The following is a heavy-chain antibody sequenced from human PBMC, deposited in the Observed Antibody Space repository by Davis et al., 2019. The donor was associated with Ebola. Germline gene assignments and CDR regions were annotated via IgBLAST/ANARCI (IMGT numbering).Heavy chain of an antibody. V-gene: IGHV3-21*01. CDR1: GFIFSSYV. CDR2: LGTSADT. CDR3: ARHDDY. J-gene: IGHJ4*02. Sequence: GGSLRLSCAASGFIFSSYVMSWVRQAPGKGLEWVSTLGTSADTYYADSVKGRFTISRDNAKNSLYLQMNSLRDADTAVYYCARHDDYWGQGTLVTVSS.